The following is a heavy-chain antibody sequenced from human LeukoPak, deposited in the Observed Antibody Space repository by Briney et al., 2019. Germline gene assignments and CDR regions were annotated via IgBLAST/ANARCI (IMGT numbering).Heavy chain of an antibody. CDR2: MNPNSGNT. V-gene: IGHV1-8*01. CDR3: ARSSELRRIDY. CDR1: GYTFTSYD. Sequence: ASVKVSCKASGYTFTSYDINWVRQATGQGLEWMGWMNPNSGNTGYAQEFKGRVTITRNTSISTAYMELSHLRFEDTAVYFRARSSELRRIDYWGQGTLVTVSS. D-gene: IGHD1-26*01. J-gene: IGHJ4*02.